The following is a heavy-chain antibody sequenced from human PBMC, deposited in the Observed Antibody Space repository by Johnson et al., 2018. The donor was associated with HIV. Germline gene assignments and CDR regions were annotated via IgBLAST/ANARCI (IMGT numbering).Heavy chain of an antibody. CDR3: ATVVTAPRSFDI. CDR1: GFTVSSNY. V-gene: IGHV3-66*01. D-gene: IGHD2-21*02. J-gene: IGHJ3*02. Sequence: EVQLVESGGGLVQPGGSLRLSCAASGFTVSSNYMSWVRQAPGKGLEWVSVIYSGGSTYYADSVKGRFTISRDNTKNTLYLQMNSLRAEDTAVYYCATVVTAPRSFDIWGQGTMGTVSS. CDR2: IYSGGST.